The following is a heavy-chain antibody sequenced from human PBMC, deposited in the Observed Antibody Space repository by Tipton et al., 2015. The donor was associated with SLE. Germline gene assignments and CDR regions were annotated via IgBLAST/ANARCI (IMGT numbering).Heavy chain of an antibody. CDR2: INHSGST. J-gene: IGHJ5*02. Sequence: TLSLTCAVYGGSFSGYYWSWIRQPPGKGLEWIGEINHSGSTNYNPSLKSRVTISVDTSKNQFSMKLSSVTAADTAVYYCARVVVVVVPAATDWFDPWGQGTLVTVSS. V-gene: IGHV4-34*01. D-gene: IGHD2-2*01. CDR3: ARVVVVVVPAATDWFDP. CDR1: GGSFSGYY.